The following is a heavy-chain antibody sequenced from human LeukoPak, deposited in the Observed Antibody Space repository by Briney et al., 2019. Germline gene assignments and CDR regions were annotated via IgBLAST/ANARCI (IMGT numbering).Heavy chain of an antibody. V-gene: IGHV3-11*04. Sequence: AGGSLRLSCAASGFTFSDYYMSWIRQAPGKGLEWVSYISSSGSTIYYADSVKGRFTISRDNAENSLYLQMNSLRAEDTAVYYCARQSGQQLVQRYYFDYWGQGTLVTVSS. CDR3: ARQSGQQLVQRYYFDY. J-gene: IGHJ4*02. CDR1: GFTFSDYY. CDR2: ISSSGSTI. D-gene: IGHD6-13*01.